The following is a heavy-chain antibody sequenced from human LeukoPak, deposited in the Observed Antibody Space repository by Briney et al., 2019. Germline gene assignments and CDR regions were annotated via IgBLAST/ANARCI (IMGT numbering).Heavy chain of an antibody. CDR2: IKSEADGGAT. CDR1: GFTFSNGW. CDR3: TSLQS. J-gene: IGHJ4*02. V-gene: IGHV3-15*01. Sequence: GGSLRLSCSASGFTFSNGWMSWVRQAPGKGLEWVGRIKSEADGGATDYAAPVKGGFTISRDDSKNILYLEMNSLKTGDTAVYYCTSLQSWGQGTLVTVSS.